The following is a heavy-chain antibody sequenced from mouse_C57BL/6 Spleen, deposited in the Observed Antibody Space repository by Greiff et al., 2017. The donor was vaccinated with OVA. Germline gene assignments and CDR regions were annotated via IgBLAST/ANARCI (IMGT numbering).Heavy chain of an antibody. CDR1: GFTFSDYG. V-gene: IGHV5-17*01. CDR3: AKDGSSYAMDY. J-gene: IGHJ4*01. CDR2: ISSGSSTI. D-gene: IGHD1-1*01. Sequence: EVQRVESGGGLVKPGGSLKLSCAASGFTFSDYGMHWVRQAPEKGLEWVAYISSGSSTIYYADTVKGRFTISRDNAKNPLFLQMTSLRSEDTAMYYCAKDGSSYAMDYWGQGTSVTVSS.